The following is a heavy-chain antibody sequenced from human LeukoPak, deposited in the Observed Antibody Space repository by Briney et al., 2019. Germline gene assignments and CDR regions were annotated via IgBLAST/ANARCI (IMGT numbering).Heavy chain of an antibody. CDR3: ARDDSSGWYGGDAFDI. J-gene: IGHJ3*02. CDR1: GVSISSGSYY. D-gene: IGHD6-19*01. Sequence: SQTLSLTCAVSGVSISSGSYYWSWLRQPAGKGLEWIVRIYTSGSTNYNPSLKSRVTISVDTSKNQFSLKLSSVTAADTAVYYCARDDSSGWYGGDAFDIWGQGTMVTVSS. CDR2: IYTSGST. V-gene: IGHV4-61*02.